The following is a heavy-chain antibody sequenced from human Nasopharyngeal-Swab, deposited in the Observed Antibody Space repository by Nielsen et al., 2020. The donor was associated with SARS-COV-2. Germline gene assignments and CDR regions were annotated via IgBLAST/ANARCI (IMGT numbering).Heavy chain of an antibody. V-gene: IGHV4-30-4*01. CDR3: ARFFYYGNGSYYYTFDI. Sequence: SETLSLTCTVSGGSISSDDYYWSWIRQPPGKGLEWIGYIHYSGTTYYNPSLKSRVTISVDTSKGQFSPRLSSVTAADTAVYYCARFFYYGNGSYYYTFDIWGQGTMVTVSS. CDR2: IHYSGTT. D-gene: IGHD3-22*01. J-gene: IGHJ3*02. CDR1: GGSISSDDYY.